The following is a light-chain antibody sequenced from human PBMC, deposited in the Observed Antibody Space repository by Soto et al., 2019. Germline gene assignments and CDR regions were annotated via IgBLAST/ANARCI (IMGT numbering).Light chain of an antibody. CDR1: QSVSSN. Sequence: EIVMTQSPATLSVSPGERATLSCRASQSVSSNLAWYQQKPGQAPRLLIYGASTRATGIPARFSGSGSGTEFTLTIRSLQSEDFAVYYCQQYNNWPPITLAHGTRLEIK. V-gene: IGKV3-15*01. CDR2: GAS. J-gene: IGKJ5*01. CDR3: QQYNNWPPIT.